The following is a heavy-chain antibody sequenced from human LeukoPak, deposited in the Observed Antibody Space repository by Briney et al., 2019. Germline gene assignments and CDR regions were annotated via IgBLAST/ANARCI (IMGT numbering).Heavy chain of an antibody. CDR3: ARAITMIVVVISDAFDI. V-gene: IGHV1-2*02. CDR2: INPNSGGT. D-gene: IGHD3-22*01. J-gene: IGHJ3*02. Sequence: GASVKVSCKASGYTFTGYYMHWVRQAPGQGLEWMGWINPNSGGTNYVQKFQGRVTMTRDTSISTAYMELSRLRSDDTAVYYCARAITMIVVVISDAFDIWGQGTMVTVSS. CDR1: GYTFTGYY.